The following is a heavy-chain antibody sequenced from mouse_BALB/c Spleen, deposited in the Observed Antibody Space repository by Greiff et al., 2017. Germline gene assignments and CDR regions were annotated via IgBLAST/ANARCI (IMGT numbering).Heavy chain of an antibody. D-gene: IGHD2-3*01. CDR1: GFAFSSYD. CDR2: ISSGGGST. V-gene: IGHV5-12-1*01. J-gene: IGHJ4*01. CDR3: ARRGYDGYYYAMDY. Sequence: EVQLVESGGGLVKPGGSLKLSCAASGFAFSSYDMSWVRQTPEKRLEWVAYISSGGGSTYYPDTVKGRFTISRDNAKNTLYLQMSSLKSEDTAMYYCARRGYDGYYYAMDYWGQGTSVTVSS.